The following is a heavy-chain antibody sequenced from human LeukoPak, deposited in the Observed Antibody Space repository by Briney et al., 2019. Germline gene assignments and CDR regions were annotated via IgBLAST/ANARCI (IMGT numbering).Heavy chain of an antibody. CDR1: GFTFSRYW. D-gene: IGHD3-10*01. Sequence: GGSLRLSCAASGFTFSRYWMSWVRQAPGKGLEWVSVIYSGGTTHYADSVKGRFTISRDNSKNTLYLQMNSLRAEDTAVYYCARGPYGSSGTPDAFDIWGQGTMVTVSS. J-gene: IGHJ3*02. CDR3: ARGPYGSSGTPDAFDI. V-gene: IGHV3-66*01. CDR2: IYSGGTT.